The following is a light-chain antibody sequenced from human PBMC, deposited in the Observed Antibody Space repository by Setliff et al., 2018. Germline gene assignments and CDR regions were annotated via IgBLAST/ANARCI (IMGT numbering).Light chain of an antibody. J-gene: IGLJ3*02. CDR2: EVN. Sequence: ALTQPASVPWSPGQSITISCAGTSSDVGSYHLVSWYQQHPGKAPKLMIYEVNNRPSGVSNRFSGSKSGNTDSLTISGLQAEDEGDYYCCSYVTGGTLAFGGGTK. CDR1: SSDVGSYHL. V-gene: IGLV2-23*02. CDR3: CSYVTGGTLA.